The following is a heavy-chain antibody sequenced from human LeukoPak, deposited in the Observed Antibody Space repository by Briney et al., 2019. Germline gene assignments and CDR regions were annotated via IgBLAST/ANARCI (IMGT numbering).Heavy chain of an antibody. CDR1: GYSISSGYY. J-gene: IGHJ4*02. Sequence: SETLSPTCAVSGYSISSGYYWGWIRQPPGKGLEWIGSIYHSGSTYYNPSLKSRVTISVDTSKNQFFLKLSSVTAADTAVYYWARQQIELGHYCDYWGQGTLVTVSS. CDR3: ARQQIELGHYCDY. D-gene: IGHD7-27*01. V-gene: IGHV4-38-2*01. CDR2: IYHSGST.